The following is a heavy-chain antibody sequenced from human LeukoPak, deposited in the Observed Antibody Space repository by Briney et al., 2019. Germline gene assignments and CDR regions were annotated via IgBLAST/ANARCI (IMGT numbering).Heavy chain of an antibody. CDR1: GAPIGIYY. CDR3: ATARLTLIETWFDP. D-gene: IGHD3-22*01. J-gene: IGHJ5*02. V-gene: IGHV4-59*08. Sequence: SETLSLTCSVSGAPIGIYYWSWIRQPPGKGLEWIGHIYYGGVTNYNPSLKSRLTISLDTSQHQFSLKLTSVTAADTAVYYCATARLTLIETWFDPWGQGTLVTVSS. CDR2: IYYGGVT.